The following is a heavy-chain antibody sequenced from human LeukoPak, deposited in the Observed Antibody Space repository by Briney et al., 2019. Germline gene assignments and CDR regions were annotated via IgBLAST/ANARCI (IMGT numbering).Heavy chain of an antibody. Sequence: GASVKVSCKASGYTFTSYGISWVRQAPGQGLEWMGWISAYNGNTNYAQKLQGRVTMTTDTSTSTAYMELSSLRSEDTAVYYCARGRGLWRYCSSTSCLPYNWFDPWGQGTLVTVSS. CDR2: ISAYNGNT. V-gene: IGHV1-18*01. J-gene: IGHJ5*02. CDR3: ARGRGLWRYCSSTSCLPYNWFDP. D-gene: IGHD2-2*01. CDR1: GYTFTSYG.